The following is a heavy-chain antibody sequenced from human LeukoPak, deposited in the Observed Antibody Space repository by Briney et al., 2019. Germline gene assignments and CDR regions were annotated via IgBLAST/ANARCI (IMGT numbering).Heavy chain of an antibody. V-gene: IGHV1-18*01. J-gene: IGHJ6*03. D-gene: IGHD2-2*01. CDR2: ISAYNGNT. CDR3: ARDKWVVPAATAPGGRNYYMDV. Sequence: ASVKVSCKASGYTFTSYGISWVRQAPGQGLEWMRWISAYNGNTNYAQKLQGRVTMTTDTSTSTAYMELRSLRSDDTAVYYCARDKWVVPAATAPGGRNYYMDVWGKGTTVTVSS. CDR1: GYTFTSYG.